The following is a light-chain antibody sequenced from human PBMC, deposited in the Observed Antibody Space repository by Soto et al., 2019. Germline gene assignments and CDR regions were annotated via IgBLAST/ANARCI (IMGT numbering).Light chain of an antibody. V-gene: IGKV1-5*03. J-gene: IGKJ1*01. CDR1: ESISSW. CDR2: KAS. Sequence: DIQMTQSPSTLSASVGDRVTITCRASESISSWLAWYQQKPGKAPKLLIYKASSLESGVPSRFSGSGSGIEFTLTISSLQPDDVATYYCQQYNSYWTFGQGTKVEIK. CDR3: QQYNSYWT.